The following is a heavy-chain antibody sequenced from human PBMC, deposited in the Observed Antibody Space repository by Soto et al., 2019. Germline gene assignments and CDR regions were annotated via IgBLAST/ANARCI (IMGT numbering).Heavy chain of an antibody. CDR2: IIPIFGTA. CDR1: GGTFSSYA. D-gene: IGHD3-10*01. V-gene: IGHV1-69*01. CDR3: ARVLLSDGSGSYYTTPDVYYYYGMDV. J-gene: IGHJ6*02. Sequence: QVQLVQSGAEVKKPGSSVKVSCKASGGTFSSYAISWVRQAPGQGLEWMGGIIPIFGTANYAQKFQGRVTITADESTSTAYMELSSLRSEDTAVYYCARVLLSDGSGSYYTTPDVYYYYGMDVWGQGTTVTVSS.